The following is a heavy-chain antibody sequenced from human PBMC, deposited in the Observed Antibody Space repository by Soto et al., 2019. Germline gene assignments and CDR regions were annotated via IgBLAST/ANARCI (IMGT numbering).Heavy chain of an antibody. CDR1: GDTFTFYS. Sequence: QVQLVQSGAEVKRPGSSVKVSCKASGDTFTFYSINWVRQAPGLGLEWMGRINPILSMSNYAQRFQGRVTLTADKSTSTDYMELSSRRSEDTAIYYCASSYGSGYRAFDYWSQGALVTVSS. V-gene: IGHV1-69*02. CDR2: INPILSMS. D-gene: IGHD3-10*01. CDR3: ASSYGSGYRAFDY. J-gene: IGHJ4*02.